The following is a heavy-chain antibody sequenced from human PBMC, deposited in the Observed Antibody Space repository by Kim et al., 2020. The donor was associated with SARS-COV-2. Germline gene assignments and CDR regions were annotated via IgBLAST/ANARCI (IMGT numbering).Heavy chain of an antibody. D-gene: IGHD3-9*01. V-gene: IGHV3-30-3*01. CDR2: ISYDGSNK. J-gene: IGHJ4*02. Sequence: GGSLRLFCAASGFTFSSYAMHWVRQAPGKGLEWVAVISYDGSNKYYADSVKGRFTISRDNSKNTLYLQMNSLRAEDTAVYYCATDILTGERDWFDYWGQGTLVTVSS. CDR3: ATDILTGERDWFDY. CDR1: GFTFSSYA.